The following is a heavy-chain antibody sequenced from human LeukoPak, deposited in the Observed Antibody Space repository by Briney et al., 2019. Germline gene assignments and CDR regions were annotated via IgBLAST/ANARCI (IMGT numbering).Heavy chain of an antibody. CDR3: ARGGRIAARGYNWFDP. V-gene: IGHV1-8*03. D-gene: IGHD6-6*01. CDR2: MNPNSGNT. CDR1: GYTFTSYD. Sequence: GASVKVSCKASGYTFTSYDINWVRQATGQGLEWMGWMNPNSGNTGYAQKLQGRVTITRNTSISTAYMELSSLRSEDTAVYYCARGGRIAARGYNWFDPWGQGTLVTVSS. J-gene: IGHJ5*02.